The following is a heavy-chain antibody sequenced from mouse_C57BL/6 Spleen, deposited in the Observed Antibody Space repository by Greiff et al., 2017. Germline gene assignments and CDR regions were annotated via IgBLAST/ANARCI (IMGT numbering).Heavy chain of an antibody. CDR3: TRFLLN. J-gene: IGHJ2*01. CDR1: GYTFTDYE. D-gene: IGHD2-1*01. CDR2: IDPETGGT. V-gene: IGHV1-15*01. Sequence: VQLQQSGAELVRPGASVTLSCKASGYTFTDYEMHWVKQTPVHGLEWIGAIDPETGGTAYNQKFKGKAILTADKSSSPAYMELRSLTSEDSAVYYCTRFLLNWGQGTTLTVSS.